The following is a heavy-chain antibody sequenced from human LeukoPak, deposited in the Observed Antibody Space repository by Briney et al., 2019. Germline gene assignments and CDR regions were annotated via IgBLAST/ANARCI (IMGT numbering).Heavy chain of an antibody. D-gene: IGHD2-2*01. Sequence: ASVKVSCKASGYTFTGYYMHWVRQAPGQGLEWMGWINPNSGGTNYAQKFQGRVTMTRDTSISTAYMELSRLRSDDTAVYYCARDELGYCSSTSCYAPDYWGQGTLVTVSS. CDR2: INPNSGGT. CDR3: ARDELGYCSSTSCYAPDY. J-gene: IGHJ4*02. CDR1: GYTFTGYY. V-gene: IGHV1-2*02.